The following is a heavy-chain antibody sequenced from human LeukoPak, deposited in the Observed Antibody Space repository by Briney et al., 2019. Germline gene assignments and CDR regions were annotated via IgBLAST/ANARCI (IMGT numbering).Heavy chain of an antibody. CDR2: ISSSSSYI. J-gene: IGHJ6*02. CDR1: GFTFSSYS. D-gene: IGHD4-17*01. CDR3: AREGNDYGDYGPSSGMDV. Sequence: GGSLRLSCAASGFTFSSYSMNWGRQAPGKGLEWVSSISSSSSYIYYADSVKGRFTISRDNAENSLYLQMNSLRAEDTAVYYCAREGNDYGDYGPSSGMDVWGQGTTVTVSS. V-gene: IGHV3-21*01.